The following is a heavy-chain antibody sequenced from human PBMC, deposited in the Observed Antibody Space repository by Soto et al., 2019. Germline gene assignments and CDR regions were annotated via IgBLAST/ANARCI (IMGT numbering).Heavy chain of an antibody. CDR1: GGSISSSRYY. D-gene: IGHD2-15*01. J-gene: IGHJ4*02. CDR2: IYFTGST. Sequence: SETLSLTCTVSGGSISSSRYYWGWIRQPPGKGLEWIGTIYFTGSTNYNPSLKSRVTISVDTSKNQFSLKLSSVTAADTAVYYCARVSNDCSGGSCYRSFDYWGQGTLVTVSS. V-gene: IGHV4-39*07. CDR3: ARVSNDCSGGSCYRSFDY.